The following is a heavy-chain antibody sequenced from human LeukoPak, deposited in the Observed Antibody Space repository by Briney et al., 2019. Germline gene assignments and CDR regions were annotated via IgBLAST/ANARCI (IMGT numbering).Heavy chain of an antibody. Sequence: GASVKVSCKASGGTFSSYAISWVRQAPGQGLECVGGIIPIFGTANYAQKFQGRVTITADESTSTAYMELSSLRSEDTAVYYCARRVYSSSWYSWFDPWGQGTLVTVSS. CDR3: ARRVYSSSWYSWFDP. V-gene: IGHV1-69*13. CDR1: GGTFSSYA. D-gene: IGHD6-13*01. J-gene: IGHJ5*02. CDR2: IIPIFGTA.